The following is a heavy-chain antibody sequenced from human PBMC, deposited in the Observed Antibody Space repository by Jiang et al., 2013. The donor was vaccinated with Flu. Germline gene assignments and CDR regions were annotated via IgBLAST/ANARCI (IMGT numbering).Heavy chain of an antibody. V-gene: IGHV3-21*06. CDR1: GFTFHMYT. CDR2: ISTSSTYL. CDR3: ARDPGDYGDYGGADAFDI. Sequence: VQLVESGGGLAKPGGSLRLSCAASGFTFHMYTMNWVRQAPGKGLEWVSSISTSSTYLYYADAVKGRFTISRDNARDSLFLQMNSLRDEDTAVYYCARDPGDYGDYGGADAFDIWGQGTMVTVSS. J-gene: IGHJ3*02. D-gene: IGHD4-17*01.